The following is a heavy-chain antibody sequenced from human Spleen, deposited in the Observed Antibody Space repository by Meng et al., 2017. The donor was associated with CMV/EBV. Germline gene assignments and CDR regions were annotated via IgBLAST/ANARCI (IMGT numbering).Heavy chain of an antibody. CDR3: ARGTWDTSGYFVYFDY. CDR1: GYTLTELS. CDR2: MNPNSDNT. V-gene: IGHV1-8*01. Sequence: ASVKVSCKVSGYTLTELSMHWVRQATGQGLEWMGWMNPNSDNTDYAQKFQGRATMTRNTSIRTAFMELSSLRSEDTAVYYCARGTWDTSGYFVYFDYWGQGTLVTVSS. D-gene: IGHD3-22*01. J-gene: IGHJ4*02.